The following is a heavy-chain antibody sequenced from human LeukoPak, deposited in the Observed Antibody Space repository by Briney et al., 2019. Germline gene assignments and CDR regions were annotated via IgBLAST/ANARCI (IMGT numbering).Heavy chain of an antibody. D-gene: IGHD3-10*01. CDR1: GGSISSYY. CDR2: IYYSGST. V-gene: IGHV4-59*01. J-gene: IGHJ3*02. Sequence: SETLSLTCTVSGGSISSYYWSWIRQPPGKGLEWIGYIYYSGSTNYNPSLKSRVTISVDTSKNQFSLKLSSVTAADTAVYYCARDRAGVYGSGADAFDIWGQGTMVTVSS. CDR3: ARDRAGVYGSGADAFDI.